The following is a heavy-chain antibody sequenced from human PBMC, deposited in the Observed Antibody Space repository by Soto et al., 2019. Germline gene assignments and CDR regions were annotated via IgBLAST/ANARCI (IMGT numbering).Heavy chain of an antibody. CDR3: ARDSGSYLDP. CDR2: ISYDGSNK. CDR1: GFTFSSYA. J-gene: IGHJ5*02. V-gene: IGHV3-30-3*01. D-gene: IGHD1-26*01. Sequence: QVQLVESGGGVVQPGRSLRLSCAASGFTFSSYAMHWVRQAPGKGLEWVAVISYDGSNKYYADSVKGRFTISRDNSKNTLYLKMNSLRAEDTAVYYCARDSGSYLDPWGQGTLVTVSS.